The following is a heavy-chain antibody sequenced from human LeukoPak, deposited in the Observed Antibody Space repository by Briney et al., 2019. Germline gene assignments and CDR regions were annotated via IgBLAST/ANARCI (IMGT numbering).Heavy chain of an antibody. CDR2: ISGSGLST. Sequence: GGSLRLSRAASGFTFSNYAMSWVRQAPGKGLEWLSGISGSGLSTNYADSVKGRFTISRDNSKNTLYLQMNSLRAEDTAVYFCAKFLAVKGAFDVWGQGTMVTVSS. J-gene: IGHJ3*01. V-gene: IGHV3-23*01. CDR3: AKFLAVKGAFDV. D-gene: IGHD6-19*01. CDR1: GFTFSNYA.